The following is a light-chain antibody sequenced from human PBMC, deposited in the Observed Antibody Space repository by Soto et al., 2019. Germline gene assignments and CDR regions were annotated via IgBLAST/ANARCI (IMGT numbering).Light chain of an antibody. V-gene: IGKV3-11*01. CDR1: QSVSSY. CDR3: QQRSNWPPLFT. CDR2: DAS. J-gene: IGKJ3*01. Sequence: EIVLTQSPATLSLSPGERATLSCRASQSVSSYLAWYQQKPGQAPRLLIYDASNRATGIPARFSGSGSGTDFHLPISSLEPEDFAVYYCQQRSNWPPLFTFGPGTKVDIK.